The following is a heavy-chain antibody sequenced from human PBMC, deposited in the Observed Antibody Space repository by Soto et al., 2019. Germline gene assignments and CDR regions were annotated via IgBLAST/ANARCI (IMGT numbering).Heavy chain of an antibody. D-gene: IGHD2-2*01. CDR3: SREGYCSSTSGRGMDV. CDR2: IIPIFGTA. V-gene: IGHV1-69*01. Sequence: QVQLVQSGAEVKKPGSSVKVSCKASGGTFSSYAISWVRQAPGQGLEWMGGIIPIFGTANYAQKFQGRVTITADEATSTAYMELSSLSTEDTAVYYCSREGYCSSTSGRGMDVWGQGTTVTVSS. CDR1: GGTFSSYA. J-gene: IGHJ6*02.